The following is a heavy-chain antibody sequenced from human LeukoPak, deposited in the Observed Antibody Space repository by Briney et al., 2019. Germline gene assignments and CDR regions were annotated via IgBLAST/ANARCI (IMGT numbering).Heavy chain of an antibody. V-gene: IGHV3-20*04. CDR1: GFTFGDYG. D-gene: IGHD6-19*01. CDR3: ARVGRVAGKDSGLDYMDV. J-gene: IGHJ6*03. CDR2: INWDGGST. Sequence: RTGGSLRLSCAASGFTFGDYGMSWVRQAPGKGLEWVSGINWDGGSTGYADSVKGRFTISRDNAKNSLYLQMNSLRAEDTALYYCARVGRVAGKDSGLDYMDVWGKGTTVTVSS.